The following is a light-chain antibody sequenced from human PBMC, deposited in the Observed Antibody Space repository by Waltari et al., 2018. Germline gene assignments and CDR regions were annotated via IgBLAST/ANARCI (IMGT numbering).Light chain of an antibody. CDR2: DVS. J-gene: IGLJ2*01. Sequence: QSALTQPASVSGSPGQSITISCTGTSSDVGGYNNVSWYQQHPGKAPKLMIYDVSNRPSGVSNRFSGSKPGNTASLTISGLQAEDEADYYCSSYTSSSTLVFGGGTKLTVL. CDR1: SSDVGGYNN. CDR3: SSYTSSSTLV. V-gene: IGLV2-14*01.